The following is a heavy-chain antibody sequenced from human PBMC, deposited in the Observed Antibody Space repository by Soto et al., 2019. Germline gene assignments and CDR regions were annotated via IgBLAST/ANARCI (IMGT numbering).Heavy chain of an antibody. J-gene: IGHJ4*02. Sequence: SGTLSLTCTVSGDSVHSGSYYCTWIRQSPGRGLEWIGYVYYSGTTKYNPSLKSRATISVDTTNNQFSLRLGPMTPADTAVYYCARDYWANEKRFESWGQGTLVTVS. CDR2: VYYSGTT. D-gene: IGHD2-8*02. V-gene: IGHV4-61*01. CDR1: GDSVHSGSYY. CDR3: ARDYWANEKRFES.